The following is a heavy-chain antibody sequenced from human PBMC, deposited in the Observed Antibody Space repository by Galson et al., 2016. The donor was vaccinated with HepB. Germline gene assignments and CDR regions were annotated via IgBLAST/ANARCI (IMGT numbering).Heavy chain of an antibody. CDR3: ARDRPRLRGGPAPDYWGQGTLPQRQSRGPSLLGAGGLRSDDTAVYYCAGDRPRLRGGTAPDY. Sequence: SVKVSCKASGYTFTSYGVSWVRQAPGQGLEWMGWISAYNGNTNYAQKLQGRVTLTTDTSTSTAYMELGSLRSEDTAVYYCARDRPRLRGGPAPDYWGQGTLPQRQSRGPSLLGAGGLRSDDTAVYYCAGDRPRLRGGTAPDYWGQGTLVTVSS. D-gene: IGHD4-11*01. CDR2: ISAYNGNT. J-gene: IGHJ4*02. V-gene: IGHV1-18*01. CDR1: GYTFTSYG.